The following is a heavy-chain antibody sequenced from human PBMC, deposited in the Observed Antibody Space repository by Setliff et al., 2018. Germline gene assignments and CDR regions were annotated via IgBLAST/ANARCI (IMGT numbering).Heavy chain of an antibody. CDR2: VNPASGGT. Sequence: ASVKVSCKAFGYTFTDYYIHWVRQAPGQGLEWMGRVNPASGGTNYAQRFQGRVSMTRDTSITTAYMELTRLTSEDTATYFCARADHLVTTTFDYWDQGTLVTVSS. V-gene: IGHV1-2*06. CDR3: ARADHLVTTTFDY. D-gene: IGHD4-17*01. CDR1: GYTFTDYY. J-gene: IGHJ4*01.